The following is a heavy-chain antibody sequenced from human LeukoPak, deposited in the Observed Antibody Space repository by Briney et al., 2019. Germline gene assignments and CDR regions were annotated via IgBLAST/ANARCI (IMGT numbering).Heavy chain of an antibody. J-gene: IGHJ4*02. D-gene: IGHD4-17*01. CDR3: ARDLNDYGAERFGY. V-gene: IGHV3-23*01. CDR2: ISGSGGST. Sequence: PGGSLRLSCAASGFTFSSYAMSWVRQAPGKGLEWVSAISGSGGSTYYADSVKGRFTISRDNSKNTLYLQMGSLRAEDMAVYYCARDLNDYGAERFGYWGQGTLVTVSS. CDR1: GFTFSSYA.